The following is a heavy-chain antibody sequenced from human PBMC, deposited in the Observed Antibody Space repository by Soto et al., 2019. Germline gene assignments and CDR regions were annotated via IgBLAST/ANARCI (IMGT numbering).Heavy chain of an antibody. D-gene: IGHD1-26*01. J-gene: IGHJ4*03. Sequence: SVKVSCKASGGTFSSYAISWVRQAPGQGLEWMGGIIPIFGTANYAQKFQGRVTITADESTSTAYMELSSLRSEDTAVYYCARAIVGATTIGYYFDYWGQGTMVTVSS. CDR1: GGTFSSYA. V-gene: IGHV1-69*13. CDR3: ARAIVGATTIGYYFDY. CDR2: IIPIFGTA.